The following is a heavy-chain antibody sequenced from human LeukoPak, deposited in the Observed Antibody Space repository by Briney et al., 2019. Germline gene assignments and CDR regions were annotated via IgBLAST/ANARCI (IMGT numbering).Heavy chain of an antibody. D-gene: IGHD3-9*01. CDR3: ARANPHYDILTGYARLDAFDI. Sequence: ASVKVSCKASGGTFSSYAISWVRQAPGQGLEWMGGIIPIFGTANYAQKFQGRVTITADKSTSTAYMEQSSLRSEDTAVYYCARANPHYDILTGYARLDAFDIWGQGTMVTVSS. CDR1: GGTFSSYA. J-gene: IGHJ3*02. V-gene: IGHV1-69*06. CDR2: IIPIFGTA.